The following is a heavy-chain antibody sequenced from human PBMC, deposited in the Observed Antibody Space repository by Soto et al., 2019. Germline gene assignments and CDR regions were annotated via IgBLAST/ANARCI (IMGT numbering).Heavy chain of an antibody. V-gene: IGHV4-59*02. CDR1: GGSVSGHY. J-gene: IGHJ4*02. CDR3: TRVLSPGYSDY. CDR2: VHYGGNT. Sequence: SETLSLTCTVSGGSVSGHYWSWIRQPPGKALEWIGHVHYGGNTNYNPSLWSRLTISADTSKNQFSLKLTSVTAADTAIYYCTRVLSPGYSDYWGQGTLVTVSS.